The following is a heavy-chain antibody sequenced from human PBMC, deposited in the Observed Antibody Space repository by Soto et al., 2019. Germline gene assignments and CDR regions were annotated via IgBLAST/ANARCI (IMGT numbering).Heavy chain of an antibody. CDR3: ARGGRSAYYYYMGV. CDR1: GDCISRYY. Sequence: PSETLSLTCTVSGDCISRYYWSSARQPPGKGLEWLGYVYYSGSTNYNPSLKSRVTISVDTSKNQFSLKLTSVTAADTAMYYCARGGRSAYYYYMGVWGKGTTVTVSS. J-gene: IGHJ6*03. CDR2: VYYSGST. V-gene: IGHV4-59*01.